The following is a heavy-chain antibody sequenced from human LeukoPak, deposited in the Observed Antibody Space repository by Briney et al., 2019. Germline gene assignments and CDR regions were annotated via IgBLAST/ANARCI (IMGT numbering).Heavy chain of an antibody. Sequence: GGSLRLSCAASGFTFSSYEMNWVRQAPGKGLEWVSYISSSGSTIYYADSVKGPFTISRDNAKNSLYLQMDSLRAEDTAVYYCAELGITMIGGVWGKGTTVTISS. CDR3: AELGITMIGGV. CDR1: GFTFSSYE. D-gene: IGHD3-10*02. CDR2: ISSSGSTI. V-gene: IGHV3-48*03. J-gene: IGHJ6*04.